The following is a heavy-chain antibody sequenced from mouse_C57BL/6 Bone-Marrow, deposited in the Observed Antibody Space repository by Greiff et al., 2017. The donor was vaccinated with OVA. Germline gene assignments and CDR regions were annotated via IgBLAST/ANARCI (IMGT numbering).Heavy chain of an antibody. D-gene: IGHD1-1*01. CDR3: ARFPFYYGSSYYFDY. J-gene: IGHJ2*01. CDR2: IYPGSGST. Sequence: QVQLKQPGAELVKPGASVKMSCKASGYTFTSYWITWVKQRPGQGLEWIGDIYPGSGSTNYNEKFKSKATLTVDTSSSTAYMQLRSLTSEDSAVYYCARFPFYYGSSYYFDYWGQGTTLTVSS. CDR1: GYTFTSYW. V-gene: IGHV1-55*01.